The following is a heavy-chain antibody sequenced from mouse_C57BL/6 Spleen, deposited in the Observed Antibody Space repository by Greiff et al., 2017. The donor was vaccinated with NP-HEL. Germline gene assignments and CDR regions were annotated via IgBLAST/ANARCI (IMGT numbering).Heavy chain of an antibody. V-gene: IGHV5-6*01. D-gene: IGHD4-1*01. CDR1: GFTFSSYG. CDR3: ARQGTGTGYAMDY. J-gene: IGHJ4*01. CDR2: ISSGGSYT. Sequence: EVQLVESGGDLVKPGGSLKLSCAASGFTFSSYGMSWVRQTPDKRLEWVATISSGGSYTYYPDSVKGRFTISRDNAKNTLYLQMSSLKSEDTAMYYCARQGTGTGYAMDYWGQGTSVTVSS.